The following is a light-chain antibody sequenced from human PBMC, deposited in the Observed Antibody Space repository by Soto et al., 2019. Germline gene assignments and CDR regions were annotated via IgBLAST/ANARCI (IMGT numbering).Light chain of an antibody. Sequence: EIVLTQSPATLSLSPGERATLSCRASQSVGSYLGWYQQKPGQAPRLLIYDASNRATGIPARFSGSGSGTDFTLTISSLEPEDFAVYSCQQRSNWPLTFGGGTKVEIK. CDR2: DAS. J-gene: IGKJ4*01. V-gene: IGKV3-11*01. CDR3: QQRSNWPLT. CDR1: QSVGSY.